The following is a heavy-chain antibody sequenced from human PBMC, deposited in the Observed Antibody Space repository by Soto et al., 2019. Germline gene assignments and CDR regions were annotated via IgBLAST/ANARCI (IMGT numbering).Heavy chain of an antibody. D-gene: IGHD6-19*01. CDR1: GCPFANFL. V-gene: IGHV3-49*03. Sequence: PGGSRRLSCTGSGCPFANFLMSWFRQAPGKGLEWVGFIRSQPYGGTTQYAASVRGRFTISRDDSKGIAYLQMNRLKSEDSGVYYCIGSFPFWGQGTLV. J-gene: IGHJ1*01. CDR3: IGSFPF. CDR2: IRSQPYGGTT.